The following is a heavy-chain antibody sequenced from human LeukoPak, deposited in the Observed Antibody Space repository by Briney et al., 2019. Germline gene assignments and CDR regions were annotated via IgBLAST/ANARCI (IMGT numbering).Heavy chain of an antibody. V-gene: IGHV3-30*18. CDR3: AKEGDGGGTDY. J-gene: IGHJ4*02. CDR1: GFTFSSYG. D-gene: IGHD2-15*01. Sequence: GGSLRLSRAASGFTFSSYGMHWVRQAPGKGLEWVAVISYDGSNKYYADSVKGRSTISRDNSKNTLYLQMNSLRAEDTAVYYCAKEGDGGGTDYWGQGTLVTVSS. CDR2: ISYDGSNK.